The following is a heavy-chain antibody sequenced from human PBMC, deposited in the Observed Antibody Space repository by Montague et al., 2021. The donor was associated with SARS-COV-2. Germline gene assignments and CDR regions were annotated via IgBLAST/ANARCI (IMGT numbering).Heavy chain of an antibody. J-gene: IGHJ4*02. CDR2: NYYSGST. CDR3: ASQVPGIWCGIDY. CDR1: GGSISSYY. Sequence: SETLSLTCTVSGGSISSYYWSWIRQPPGKGLEWIGYNYYSGSTNYNPSLKSRVTISVDTSKNQFSLKLSSVTAADTAVYYCASQVPGIWCGIDYWGQGTLGHVSS. V-gene: IGHV4-59*01. D-gene: IGHD3-3*01.